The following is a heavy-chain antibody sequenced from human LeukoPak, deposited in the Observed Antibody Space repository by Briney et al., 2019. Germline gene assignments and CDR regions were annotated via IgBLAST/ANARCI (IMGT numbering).Heavy chain of an antibody. J-gene: IGHJ6*03. Sequence: SETLSLTCTVSGYSISSGYYWGWIRQPPGKGLEWIGYIYYSGSTYYNPSLKSRVTISVDTSKNQFSLRLSSVTAADTAVYYCARATPNYYMDVWGKGTTVTVSS. V-gene: IGHV4-38-2*02. CDR3: ARATPNYYMDV. CDR2: IYYSGST. CDR1: GYSISSGYY.